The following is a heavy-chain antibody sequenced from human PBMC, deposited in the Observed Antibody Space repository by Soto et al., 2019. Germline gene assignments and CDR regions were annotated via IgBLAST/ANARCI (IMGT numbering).Heavy chain of an antibody. CDR1: GFTFSSYS. Sequence: GWSLRLSCAASGFTFSSYSMNWVRQAPGKGLAWVSYNSSSSSTISYAYSVKGRFTISRDNANNSLYLQMNSLRDEDTAVYYCARDNIWQLADFGGYYYGTDVWGQGTTVTVSS. CDR3: ARDNIWQLADFGGYYYGTDV. CDR2: NSSSSSTI. J-gene: IGHJ6*02. V-gene: IGHV3-48*02. D-gene: IGHD6-6*01.